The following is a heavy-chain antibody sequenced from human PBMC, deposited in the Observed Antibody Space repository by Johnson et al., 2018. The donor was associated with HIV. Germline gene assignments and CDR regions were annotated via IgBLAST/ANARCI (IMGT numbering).Heavy chain of an antibody. V-gene: IGHV3-30-3*02. CDR2: ISYDGGSK. D-gene: IGHD1-26*01. CDR3: AKDCALVGATVWPDAFDI. J-gene: IGHJ3*02. Sequence: QDQLVESGGGVVQPGRSLRLSCAASGFTFSSYPMHWVRQAPGKGLEWVAIISYDGGSKYYADSVKGRFTVSRDNSKNTLYLQINSRRAEDTALYYCAKDCALVGATVWPDAFDIWGQGTMVTVSS. CDR1: GFTFSSYP.